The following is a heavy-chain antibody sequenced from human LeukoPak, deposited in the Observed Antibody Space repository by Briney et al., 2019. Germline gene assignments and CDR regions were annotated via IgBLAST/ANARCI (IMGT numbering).Heavy chain of an antibody. V-gene: IGHV3-23*01. CDR3: ATYYDFWSGYYTSANPTYLGYY. CDR1: GFTFSSYA. D-gene: IGHD3-3*01. Sequence: PGGSLRLSCAASGFTFSSYAMSWVRQAPGKGLEWVSAISGSGGSTYYADSVKGRFTISRDNSKNTLYLQMNSLRAEDTAVYYCATYYDFWSGYYTSANPTYLGYYWGQGTLVTVSS. CDR2: ISGSGGST. J-gene: IGHJ4*02.